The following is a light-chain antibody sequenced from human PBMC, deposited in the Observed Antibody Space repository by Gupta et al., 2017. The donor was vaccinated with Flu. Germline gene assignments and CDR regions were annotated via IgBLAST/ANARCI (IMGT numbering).Light chain of an antibody. J-gene: IGLJ3*02. CDR1: ALPKQY. V-gene: IGLV3-25*02. Sequence: SYELTQPPLVSVSPGQTARITCSGDALPKQYAYWYQQKPGQAPVLVIYKDSERPSGIPERFSGSSSGTTVTLTIRGVQAEDEADYYCQSADSSGTYEVFGGGTKLTVL. CDR3: QSADSSGTYEV. CDR2: KDS.